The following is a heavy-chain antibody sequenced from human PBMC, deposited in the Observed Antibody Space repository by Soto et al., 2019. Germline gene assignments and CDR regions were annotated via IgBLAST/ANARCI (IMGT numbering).Heavy chain of an antibody. Sequence: SVKVSCKASGGTFSSYAISWVRQAPGQGLEWMGGIIPIFGTANYAQKFQGRVTITADESTSTAYMELSSLRSEDTAVYYCARAGGDYGYFDYWGQGTLVTVSS. V-gene: IGHV1-69*13. D-gene: IGHD4-17*01. CDR2: IIPIFGTA. CDR1: GGTFSSYA. J-gene: IGHJ4*02. CDR3: ARAGGDYGYFDY.